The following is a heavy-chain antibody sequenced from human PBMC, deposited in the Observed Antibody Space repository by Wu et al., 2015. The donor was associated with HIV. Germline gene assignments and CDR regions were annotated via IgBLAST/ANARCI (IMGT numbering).Heavy chain of an antibody. CDR2: INPNSGGT. Sequence: QVQLVQSGAEVKKPGASVKVSCKASGYTFTGYYMHWVRQAPGQGLEWMGWINPNSGGTNYAQKFQGRVTMTRDTSISTAYMELSRLRSDDTAVYYCARDRGVGVVVVVAATREFDLWGRGHPGHCLL. J-gene: IGHJ2*01. CDR1: GYTFTGYY. D-gene: IGHD2-15*01. V-gene: IGHV1-2*02. CDR3: ARDRGVGVVVVVAATREFDL.